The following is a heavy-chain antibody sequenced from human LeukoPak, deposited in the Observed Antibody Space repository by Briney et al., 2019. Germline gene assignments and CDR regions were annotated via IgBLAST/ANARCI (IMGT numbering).Heavy chain of an antibody. V-gene: IGHV1-2*02. Sequence: ASVKVSCKASGYNFIGYYMYWVRQAPGQGLEWMGWINPNSGGANYAQNFQGRVAMTTDTSIRTAYMELSRLRSDDTAVYYCARLWFGREGRLLDYWGQGSLVTVSS. CDR2: INPNSGGA. CDR1: GYNFIGYY. J-gene: IGHJ4*02. CDR3: ARLWFGREGRLLDY. D-gene: IGHD3-10*01.